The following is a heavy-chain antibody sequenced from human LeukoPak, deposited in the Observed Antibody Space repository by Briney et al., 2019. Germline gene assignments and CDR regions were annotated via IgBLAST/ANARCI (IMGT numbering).Heavy chain of an antibody. CDR3: ASEIAAADGGNGPSPDY. D-gene: IGHD6-13*01. CDR1: GFTFSTYN. Sequence: GSLRLSCAASGFTFSTYNMHWIRQPPGKGLEWIGEINHSGSTNYNPSLKSRVTISVDTSKNQFSLKLSSVTAADTAVYYCASEIAAADGGNGPSPDYWGQGTLVTVSS. J-gene: IGHJ4*02. CDR2: INHSGST. V-gene: IGHV4-34*01.